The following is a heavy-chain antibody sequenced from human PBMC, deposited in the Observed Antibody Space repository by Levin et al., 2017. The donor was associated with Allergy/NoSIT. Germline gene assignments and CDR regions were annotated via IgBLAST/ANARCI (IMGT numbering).Heavy chain of an antibody. Sequence: RGESLKISCAASGFTFSSYGMHWVRQAPGKGLEWVAVIWYDGSNKYYADSVKGRFTISRDNSKNTLYLQMNSLRAEDTAVYYCAREDGKSSGWYFFDYWGQGTLVTVSS. CDR3: AREDGKSSGWYFFDY. V-gene: IGHV3-33*01. CDR1: GFTFSSYG. D-gene: IGHD6-19*01. J-gene: IGHJ4*02. CDR2: IWYDGSNK.